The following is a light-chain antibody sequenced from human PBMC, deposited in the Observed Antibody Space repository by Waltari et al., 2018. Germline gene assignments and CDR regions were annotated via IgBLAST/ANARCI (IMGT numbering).Light chain of an antibody. CDR3: AAWDDSLSVVV. J-gene: IGLJ2*01. V-gene: IGLV1-47*02. CDR2: SKT. CDR1: SSNIASNY. Sequence: QSVLTQPPSASGTPGQRVTLPCSGSSSNIASNYVSWYQQLPRTAPKLLIYSKTQRPSGVPARFSGSKSGTSASLAISGLRSEDEADYYCAAWDDSLSVVVFGGGTKLTVL.